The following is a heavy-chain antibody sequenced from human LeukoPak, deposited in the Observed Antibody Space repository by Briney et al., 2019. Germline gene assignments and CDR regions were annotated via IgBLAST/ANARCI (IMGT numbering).Heavy chain of an antibody. CDR3: ARALGPYVAATGPLDY. V-gene: IGHV3-23*01. Sequence: GGSLRLSCAASGFTFSSYAMSWVRQAPGKGLEWVSAISGSGGSTYYADSVKGRFTISRDNSKNTLYLQMNSLGAEDTAVYYCARALGPYVAATGPLDYWGQGTLVTVSS. CDR2: ISGSGGST. CDR1: GFTFSSYA. J-gene: IGHJ4*02. D-gene: IGHD2-15*01.